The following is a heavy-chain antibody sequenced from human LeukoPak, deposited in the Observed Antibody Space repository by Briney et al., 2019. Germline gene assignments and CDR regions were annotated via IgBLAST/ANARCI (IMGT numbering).Heavy chain of an antibody. CDR2: ISWNSGSI. CDR1: GFTFDDYA. Sequence: PGRSLRLSCAASGFTFDDYAMHWVRQAPGKGLEWVSGISWNSGSIGYADSVKGRFTISRDNAKNSLYLQMNSLRAEDTALYYCARLVDSSGYFWGQGTLVTVSS. V-gene: IGHV3-9*01. CDR3: ARLVDSSGYF. J-gene: IGHJ4*02. D-gene: IGHD3-22*01.